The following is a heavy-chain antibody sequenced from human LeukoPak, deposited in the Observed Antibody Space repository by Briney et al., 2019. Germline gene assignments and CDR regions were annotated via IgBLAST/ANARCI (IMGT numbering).Heavy chain of an antibody. V-gene: IGHV3-7*01. CDR3: ARDPPSDSNWYPDY. J-gene: IGHJ4*02. D-gene: IGHD6-13*01. Sequence: PGGSLRLSCAASGFMFSTYWMSWVRQAPGKGLEWVANISQDGSHKNYVESVKGRFTVSRDNAKNLLYLQMNGLSAEDTATYYCARDPPSDSNWYPDYWGQGILVAVSS. CDR1: GFMFSTYW. CDR2: ISQDGSHK.